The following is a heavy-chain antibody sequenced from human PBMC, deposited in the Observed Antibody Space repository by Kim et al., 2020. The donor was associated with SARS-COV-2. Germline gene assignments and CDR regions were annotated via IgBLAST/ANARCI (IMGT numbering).Heavy chain of an antibody. CDR2: INRDESEK. V-gene: IGHV3-7*01. CDR1: GFTFSNSW. CDR3: ASLNYESGCYFDH. Sequence: GGSLRLSCAASGFTFSNSWMSWVRQAPGKGLEWVANINRDESEKYYMDSVKGRFTISRDNAKNLLFLQMNSLRAEDTAVYYCASLNYESGCYFDHWGQGTLVTVSS. D-gene: IGHD3-10*01. J-gene: IGHJ4*02.